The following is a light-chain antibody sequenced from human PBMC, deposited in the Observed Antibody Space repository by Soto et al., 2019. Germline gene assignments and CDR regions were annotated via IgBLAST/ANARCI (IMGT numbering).Light chain of an antibody. CDR3: QQYNSYLFT. V-gene: IGKV1-5*01. CDR2: DAS. CDR1: QSISSW. Sequence: DIQMTQSPSTLSASVGDRVTITCRASQSISSWLAWYQQKPGNAPKLLIYDASSLESGVPSRFSGRGSGTEFTLTISSLQPDDFATYYCQQYNSYLFTFGPGTKVDIK. J-gene: IGKJ3*01.